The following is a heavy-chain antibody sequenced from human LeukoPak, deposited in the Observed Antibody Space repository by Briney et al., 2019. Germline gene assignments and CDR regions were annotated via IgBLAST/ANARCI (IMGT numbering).Heavy chain of an antibody. D-gene: IGHD3-10*01. Sequence: ASVKVSCKASVYSFTSYGINWVRQAPGQGLEWMGWISVYNGITQYAQYFQGRVTMTTDTSTSTAYMELRRLRSDDTAVYYCARELGGGGSYFFPYYAMDVWGQGTTVTVSS. CDR1: VYSFTSYG. J-gene: IGHJ6*02. CDR2: ISVYNGIT. V-gene: IGHV1-18*01. CDR3: ARELGGGGSYFFPYYAMDV.